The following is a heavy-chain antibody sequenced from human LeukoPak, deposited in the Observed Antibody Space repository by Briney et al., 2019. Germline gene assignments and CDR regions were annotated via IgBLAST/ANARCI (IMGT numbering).Heavy chain of an antibody. Sequence: GGSLRLSCAASGFTFSSYGMHWVRQAPGKGLEWVAFIRYDGSNKYYADSVKGRFTISRDNSKNTLYLQMNSLRAEDTAVYYCAKDEGSIAAAGNYYYYYYMDVWGKGTTVTISS. J-gene: IGHJ6*03. V-gene: IGHV3-30*02. CDR2: IRYDGSNK. D-gene: IGHD6-13*01. CDR1: GFTFSSYG. CDR3: AKDEGSIAAAGNYYYYYYMDV.